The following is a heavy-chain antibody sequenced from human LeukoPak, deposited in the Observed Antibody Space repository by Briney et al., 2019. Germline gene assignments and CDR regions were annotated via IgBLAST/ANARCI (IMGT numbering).Heavy chain of an antibody. CDR3: AGQVVMAGDWFDP. CDR2: IYYSGST. CDR1: GGSISSYY. D-gene: IGHD4-23*01. J-gene: IGHJ5*02. V-gene: IGHV4-59*01. Sequence: SETLSLTCTVSGGSISSYYWSWIRQPPVKGLEWIGYIYYSGSTNYNPSLKSRVTISVDTSKNQFSLKLSSVTAADTAVYYCAGQVVMAGDWFDPWGQGTLVTVSS.